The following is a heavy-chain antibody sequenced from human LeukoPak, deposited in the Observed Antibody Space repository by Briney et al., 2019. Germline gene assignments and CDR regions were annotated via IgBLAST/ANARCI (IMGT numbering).Heavy chain of an antibody. CDR2: ISGSGDDT. D-gene: IGHD3-16*01. Sequence: GGSLRLSCAASGFTFSSYAMHWVRQAPGKGLEWVSTISGSGDDTYYADSVKGRFIISRDNSKNTLYLQMNNLRAEDTSIYFCAKDPFGAPHYFDYWGQGTLVTVSP. V-gene: IGHV3-23*01. J-gene: IGHJ4*02. CDR1: GFTFSSYA. CDR3: AKDPFGAPHYFDY.